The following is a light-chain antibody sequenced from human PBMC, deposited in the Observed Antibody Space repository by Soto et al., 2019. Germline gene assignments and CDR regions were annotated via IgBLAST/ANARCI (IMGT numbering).Light chain of an antibody. CDR1: QSVGSY. CDR3: QQRANWPLT. J-gene: IGKJ3*01. Sequence: DILLTQSPATLSLSPRERATLSCRASQSVGSYLAWYQQRPGQAPKLLIYDASNMATGIPPRFSARGSGTDFTLTISSLEPEDFAVYYCQQRANWPLTFGPGTKVDFK. V-gene: IGKV3-11*01. CDR2: DAS.